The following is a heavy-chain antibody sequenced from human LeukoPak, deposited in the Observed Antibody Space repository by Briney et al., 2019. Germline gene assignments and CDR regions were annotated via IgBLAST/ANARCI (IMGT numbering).Heavy chain of an antibody. Sequence: ASVKVSCKPSRFNFIAYQIHWVPQAPRQGLECMGWINPNSGDTNYAEHFQDRVTMTTDTSITTAYMELSRLRSDDTAVYYCATYYHSGTFYAPYSWGQGTLVTVSS. J-gene: IGHJ4*02. CDR2: INPNSGDT. D-gene: IGHD3-10*01. CDR3: ATYYHSGTFYAPYS. CDR1: RFNFIAYQ. V-gene: IGHV1-2*02.